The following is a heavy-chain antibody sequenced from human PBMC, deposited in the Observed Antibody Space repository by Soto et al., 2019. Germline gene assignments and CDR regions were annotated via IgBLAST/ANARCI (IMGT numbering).Heavy chain of an antibody. CDR3: ASASTVTVYYYYGMDV. D-gene: IGHD4-17*01. V-gene: IGHV1-3*01. CDR2: INAGNGDT. Sequence: QVQLVQSGAEVKKPGASVKVSCKASGYTFASYAVHWVRQAPGQRLEWMGWINAGNGDTKYSQKFQGRVTITRDTXAXXAYMELSSLRSEDTADYSCASASTVTVYYYYGMDVWGQGTTVTVSS. J-gene: IGHJ6*02. CDR1: GYTFASYA.